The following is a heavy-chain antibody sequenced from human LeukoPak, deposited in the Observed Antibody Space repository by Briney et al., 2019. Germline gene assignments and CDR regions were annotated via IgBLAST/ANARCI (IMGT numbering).Heavy chain of an antibody. CDR2: IIPIFGTA. V-gene: IGHV1-69*01. CDR1: GGTFSSYA. D-gene: IGHD2-2*02. Sequence: GASVKVSCKAPGGTFSSYAISWVRQAPGQGLEWMGGIIPIFGTANYAQKFQGRVTITADESTSTAYMELSSLRSEDTAVYYCARDLGYCSSTSCYTCDYWGQGTLVTVSS. J-gene: IGHJ4*02. CDR3: ARDLGYCSSTSCYTCDY.